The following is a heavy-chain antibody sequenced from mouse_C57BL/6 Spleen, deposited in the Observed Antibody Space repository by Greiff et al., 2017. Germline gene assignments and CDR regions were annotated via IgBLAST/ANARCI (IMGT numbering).Heavy chain of an antibody. J-gene: IGHJ2*01. V-gene: IGHV1-80*01. CDR1: GYAFSSYW. D-gene: IGHD1-1*01. CDR2: IYPGDGDT. CDR3: ARRATTVFFDY. Sequence: VQVVESGAELVKPGASVKISCKASGYAFSSYWMNWVKQRPGKGLEWIGQIYPGDGDTNYNGKFKGKATLTADKSSSTAYMQLSSLTSEDSAVYFCARRATTVFFDYWGQGTTLTVSS.